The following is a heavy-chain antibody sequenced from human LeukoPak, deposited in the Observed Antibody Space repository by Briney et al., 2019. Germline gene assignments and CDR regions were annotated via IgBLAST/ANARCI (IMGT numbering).Heavy chain of an antibody. J-gene: IGHJ3*02. Sequence: SVKVSCKASGGTFSSYAISWVRQAPGQGLEWMGGIIPIFGTANYAQKFQGRVTMTRDTSTSTVYMELSSLRSEDTAVYYCARGGSGSFGAFDIWGQGTMVTVSS. CDR3: ARGGSGSFGAFDI. D-gene: IGHD3-10*01. V-gene: IGHV1-69*05. CDR2: IIPIFGTA. CDR1: GGTFSSYA.